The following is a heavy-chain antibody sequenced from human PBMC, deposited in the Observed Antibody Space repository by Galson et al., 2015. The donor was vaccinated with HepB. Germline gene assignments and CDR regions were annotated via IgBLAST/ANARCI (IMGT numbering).Heavy chain of an antibody. Sequence: SCAGSGFTFSGSAMHWVRQASGKGLEWVGRIGSESYNYATAYTASVKGRFTISRDNSENTVYLQMHSLRVEDTAVYYCARTFYFDYWGQGTLVTVSS. J-gene: IGHJ4*02. CDR1: GFTFSGSA. CDR3: ARTFYFDY. CDR2: IGSESYNYAT. V-gene: IGHV3-73*01. D-gene: IGHD3-16*01.